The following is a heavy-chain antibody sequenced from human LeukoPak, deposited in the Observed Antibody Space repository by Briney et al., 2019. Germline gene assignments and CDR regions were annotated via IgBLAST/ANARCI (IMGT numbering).Heavy chain of an antibody. CDR3: VTSRIVLMVYAILDF. CDR2: IIPIFGTA. D-gene: IGHD2-8*01. V-gene: IGHV1-69*13. CDR1: GGTFSSYA. Sequence: SVKVSCKASGGTFSSYAISWVRQAPGQGLEWMGGIIPIFGTANYAQKFQGRVTITADESTSTAYMELSSLRSEDTAVYYCVTSRIVLMVYAILDFWGQGTMVTVSS. J-gene: IGHJ3*01.